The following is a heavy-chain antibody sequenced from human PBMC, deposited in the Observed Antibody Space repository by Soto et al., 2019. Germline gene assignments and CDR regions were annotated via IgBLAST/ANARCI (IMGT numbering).Heavy chain of an antibody. CDR1: GDSVSSNSAA. J-gene: IGHJ4*02. CDR3: ARCVCGSDRYFDS. V-gene: IGHV6-1*01. CDR2: TYYNSRWHN. D-gene: IGHD5-12*01. Sequence: SQTLSLTCAISGDSVSSNSAAWHWVRQSPSRGLEWLGRTYYNSRWHNDYALSVKSRVTIHPDTSKNQFSLQLNSVTPEDTAVYYCARCVCGSDRYFDSWGQGTLVTVSS.